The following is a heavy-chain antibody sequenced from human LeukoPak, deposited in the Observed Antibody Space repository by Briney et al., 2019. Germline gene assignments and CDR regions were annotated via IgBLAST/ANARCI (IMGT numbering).Heavy chain of an antibody. CDR2: IIPILGIA. Sequence: SVKVSCKGSGGTFSSYTISWVRQAPGQGLEWMGRIIPILGIANYAQKFQGRVTITADKSTSTAYMELSSLRSGDTAVYYCARVRDGYNGDYWGQGTLVTVSS. CDR3: ARVRDGYNGDY. J-gene: IGHJ4*02. V-gene: IGHV1-69*02. CDR1: GGTFSSYT. D-gene: IGHD5-24*01.